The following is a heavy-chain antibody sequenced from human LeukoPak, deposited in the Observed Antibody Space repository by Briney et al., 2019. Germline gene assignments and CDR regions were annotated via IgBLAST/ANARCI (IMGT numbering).Heavy chain of an antibody. V-gene: IGHV4-34*01. CDR1: GGSFSGYY. D-gene: IGHD2-15*01. CDR3: ARGVVVVAATEYNWFDP. Sequence: PSETLSLTCAVYGGSFSGYYWSWIRQPPGKGLEWIGEINHSGSTNYNPSLKSRVTISVDMSKNQFSLKLSSVTAADTAVYYCARGVVVVAATEYNWFDPWGQGTLVTVSS. CDR2: INHSGST. J-gene: IGHJ5*02.